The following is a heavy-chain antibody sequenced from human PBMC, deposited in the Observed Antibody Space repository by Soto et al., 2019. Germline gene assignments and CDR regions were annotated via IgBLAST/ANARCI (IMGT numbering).Heavy chain of an antibody. Sequence: ASVKVSCKASGYTFTGYYMHWVRQAPGQGLEWMGLINPNSGGTNYAQKFQGRVTMTRDTSISTAYMELSRLRSDDTAVYYCARKAYYYDSSGYYYFDYWGQGTLVTVSS. CDR1: GYTFTGYY. J-gene: IGHJ4*02. CDR3: ARKAYYYDSSGYYYFDY. D-gene: IGHD3-22*01. V-gene: IGHV1-2*02. CDR2: INPNSGGT.